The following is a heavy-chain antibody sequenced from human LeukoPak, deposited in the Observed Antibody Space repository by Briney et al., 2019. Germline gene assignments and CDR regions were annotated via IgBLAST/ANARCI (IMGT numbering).Heavy chain of an antibody. J-gene: IGHJ6*02. CDR1: GFTFSSYS. D-gene: IGHD3-3*01. Sequence: PXGSLRLSCAASGFTFSSYSMNWVRQAPGKGLEWVSSISSSSSYIYYADSVKGRFTISRDNAKNSLYLQMNSLRAEDTAVYYCARDRGSITIFGVVTTYYYYYGMDVWGQGTTVTVSS. CDR3: ARDRGSITIFGVVTTYYYYYGMDV. V-gene: IGHV3-21*01. CDR2: ISSSSSYI.